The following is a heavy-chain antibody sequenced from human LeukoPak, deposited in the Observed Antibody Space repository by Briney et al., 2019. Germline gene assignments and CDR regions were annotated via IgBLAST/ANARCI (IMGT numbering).Heavy chain of an antibody. Sequence: PGGSLRLSCAASGFTFSSYSMNWVRQAPGKGLEWVSYISSSSSTIYYADSVKGRFTISRDNAKNSLYLQMNSLRDEDTAVYYCARGGYYDFWSGYYGVRPETLRYGMDVWGQGTTVTVSS. CDR2: ISSSSSTI. CDR3: ARGGYYDFWSGYYGVRPETLRYGMDV. V-gene: IGHV3-48*02. CDR1: GFTFSSYS. J-gene: IGHJ6*02. D-gene: IGHD3-3*01.